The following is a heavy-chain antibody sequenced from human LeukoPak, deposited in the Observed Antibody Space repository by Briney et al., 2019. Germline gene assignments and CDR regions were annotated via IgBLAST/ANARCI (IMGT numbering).Heavy chain of an antibody. CDR2: INPNSGGT. J-gene: IGHJ4*02. D-gene: IGHD3-10*01. CDR1: GYTFTGYY. V-gene: IGHV1-2*02. CDR3: ARGSVVRVTIPYYDY. Sequence: ASVKVSCKASGYTFTGYYMHWVRQAPGQGLEWMGWINPNSGGTNYAQKFQGRVTMTRDTSISTAYMELNRLRSDDTAVYYCARGSVVRVTIPYYDYWGQGTLVTVSS.